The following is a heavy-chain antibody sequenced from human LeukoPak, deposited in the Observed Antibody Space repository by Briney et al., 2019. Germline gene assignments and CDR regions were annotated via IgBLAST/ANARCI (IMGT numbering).Heavy chain of an antibody. Sequence: GRSLRLSCAASGFTFSSYGMHWVRQAPGKGLEWVAVISYDGSNKYYADSVKGRFTISRDNSKNTVYLQMNSLRAEDTAVYYCAKDSLRGNRRSSPFDYWGQGTLVTVSS. CDR2: ISYDGSNK. CDR3: AKDSLRGNRRSSPFDY. CDR1: GFTFSSYG. D-gene: IGHD5/OR15-5a*01. J-gene: IGHJ4*02. V-gene: IGHV3-30*18.